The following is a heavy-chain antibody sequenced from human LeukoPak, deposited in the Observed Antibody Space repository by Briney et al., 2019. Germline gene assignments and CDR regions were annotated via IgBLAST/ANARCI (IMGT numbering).Heavy chain of an antibody. CDR2: ISSSGSTI. D-gene: IGHD3-9*01. CDR1: GFTFSSYE. J-gene: IGHJ4*02. V-gene: IGHV3-48*03. Sequence: TGGSLRLSCAASGFTFSSYEMNWVRQAPGKGLEWVSYISSSGSTIYYADSVKGRFTISRDNAKNSLYLQMNSLRAEDTAVYYCARAPVLRYFDWLLSYYFDYWGQGTLVTVSS. CDR3: ARAPVLRYFDWLLSYYFDY.